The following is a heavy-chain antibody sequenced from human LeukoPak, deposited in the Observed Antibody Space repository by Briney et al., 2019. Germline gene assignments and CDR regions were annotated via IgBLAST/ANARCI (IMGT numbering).Heavy chain of an antibody. Sequence: SQTLSLTCAVSGGSISSGGYSWSWIRQPPGKGLEWIGRIYTSGSTNYNPSLKSRVTMSVDTSKNQFSLKLSSVTAADTAVYYCARAIIAVAAPFDPWGQGTLVTVSS. CDR3: ARAIIAVAAPFDP. CDR1: GGSISSGGYS. J-gene: IGHJ5*02. D-gene: IGHD6-19*01. V-gene: IGHV4-61*02. CDR2: IYTSGST.